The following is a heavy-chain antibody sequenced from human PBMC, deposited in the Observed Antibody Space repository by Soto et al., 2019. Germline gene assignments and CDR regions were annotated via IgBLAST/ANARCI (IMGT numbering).Heavy chain of an antibody. V-gene: IGHV3-7*01. CDR1: GFTFSSCW. CDR3: ASDVDSSGWYTFDAFDI. CDR2: IKQDGSEK. D-gene: IGHD6-19*01. Sequence: GGSLRLSCAASGFTFSSCWMSWVRQAPGKGLEWVANIKQDGSEKYYVDSVKGRFTISRDNAKNSLYLQMNSLRAEDTAVYYCASDVDSSGWYTFDAFDIWGQGTMVTVSS. J-gene: IGHJ3*02.